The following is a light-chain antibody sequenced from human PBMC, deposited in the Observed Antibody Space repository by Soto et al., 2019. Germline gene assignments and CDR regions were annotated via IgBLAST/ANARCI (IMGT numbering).Light chain of an antibody. Sequence: EIVMTQSPATLSLSPGERAALSCRASQSVNSDFFWYQQKHGQPPRLLIYGASTRATGVPARFTGSGSGTEFTLTISGLQPEDFAVYYCQQCHNSPLTFGQGTRLEI. CDR2: GAS. J-gene: IGKJ2*01. CDR1: QSVNSD. V-gene: IGKV3-15*01. CDR3: QQCHNSPLT.